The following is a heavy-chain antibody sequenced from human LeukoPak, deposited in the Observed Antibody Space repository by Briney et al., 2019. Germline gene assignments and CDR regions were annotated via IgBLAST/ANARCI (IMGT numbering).Heavy chain of an antibody. Sequence: GGSLRLSCAASGFTFSGSAIHWVRQSSGKGLEWVGQIDKKDKGYATATEYAASVKGRFTISRDDSINTAYLQMKSLKTEDTALYYCTRDSGTYNWFAPWGQGTLVTVSS. J-gene: IGHJ5*02. V-gene: IGHV3-73*01. D-gene: IGHD1-26*01. CDR3: TRDSGTYNWFAP. CDR2: IDKKDKGYAT. CDR1: GFTFSGSA.